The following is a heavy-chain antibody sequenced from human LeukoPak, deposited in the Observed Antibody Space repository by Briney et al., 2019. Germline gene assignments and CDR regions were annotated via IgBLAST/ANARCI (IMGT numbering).Heavy chain of an antibody. D-gene: IGHD2/OR15-2a*01. CDR1: GFTFSSYS. Sequence: GGSLRLSCAASGFTFSSYSMNWVRQAPGKGLKWVSSISSSSSYIYYADSVKGRFTISRDNAKNSLYLQMNSLRAEDTAVYYCARDWLTFAFDIWGQGTMVTVSS. CDR3: ARDWLTFAFDI. V-gene: IGHV3-21*01. J-gene: IGHJ3*02. CDR2: ISSSSSYI.